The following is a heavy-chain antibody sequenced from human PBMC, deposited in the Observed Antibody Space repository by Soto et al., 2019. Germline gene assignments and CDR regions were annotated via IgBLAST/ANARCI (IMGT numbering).Heavy chain of an antibody. V-gene: IGHV1-8*01. J-gene: IGHJ4*02. Sequence: QVQLVQSGAEVKKPGASVKVSCKASGYTFTSYDINWVRQATGQGLEWMGWMNPNSGNTRYAQKFQGSVTMTRNTSISTAYMELSGLGSEDTAVYFCARTLYGDNVDYWGQGTLVTDSS. D-gene: IGHD4-17*01. CDR1: GYTFTSYD. CDR2: MNPNSGNT. CDR3: ARTLYGDNVDY.